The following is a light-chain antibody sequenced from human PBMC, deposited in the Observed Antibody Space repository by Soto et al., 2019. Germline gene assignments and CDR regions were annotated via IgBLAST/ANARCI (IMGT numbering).Light chain of an antibody. J-gene: IGKJ4*01. V-gene: IGKV3-20*01. CDR2: GAS. CDR1: QSVSSSY. CDR3: QQLNSYPLT. Sequence: EIVLTQSPGTLSLSPGERATLSCRASQSVSSSYLAWYQQKPGQAPRLLIHGASTRAPGFPARFSGSGSGTEFTLTISSLQPEDFATYYCQQLNSYPLTFGGGTKVDIK.